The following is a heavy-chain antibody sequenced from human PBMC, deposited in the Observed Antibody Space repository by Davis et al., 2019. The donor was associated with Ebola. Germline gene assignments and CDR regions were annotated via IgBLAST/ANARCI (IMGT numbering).Heavy chain of an antibody. D-gene: IGHD6-19*01. CDR1: GFTFSSYW. J-gene: IGHJ4*02. CDR3: AKGDRSSGWYGFHFDY. Sequence: PGGSLRLSCAASGFTFSSYWMSWVRQAPGKGLEWVSAISGSGGSTYYADSVKGRFTISRDNSKNTLYLQMNSLRAEDTAVYYCAKGDRSSGWYGFHFDYWGQGTLVTVSS. V-gene: IGHV3-23*01. CDR2: ISGSGGST.